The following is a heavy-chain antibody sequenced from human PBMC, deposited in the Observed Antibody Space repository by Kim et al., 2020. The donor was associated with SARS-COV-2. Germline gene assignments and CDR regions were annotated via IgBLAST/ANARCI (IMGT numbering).Heavy chain of an antibody. V-gene: IGHV1-2*02. Sequence: QKFQDRVTLTKDTSINTAYMERSSLTSDDTAVFYCARETAGYSGYDLFDYWGQGTLVTVSS. CDR3: ARETAGYSGYDLFDY. D-gene: IGHD5-12*01. J-gene: IGHJ4*02.